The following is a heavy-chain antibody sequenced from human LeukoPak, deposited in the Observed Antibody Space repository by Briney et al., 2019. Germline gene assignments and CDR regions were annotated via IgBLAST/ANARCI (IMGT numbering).Heavy chain of an antibody. CDR2: INTNNGNT. J-gene: IGHJ5*02. CDR3: ARGFKPYFKREKIRYFDWSPKNWFDP. V-gene: IGHV1-18*01. Sequence: ASVKVSCKASGYIFTNYGITWVRQAPGQGLEWMGWINTNNGNTNYAQKLQGRVTMTTDTSTTTAYMELRNLRSDDTAVYYCARGFKPYFKREKIRYFDWSPKNWFDPWGQGTLVTVSS. CDR1: GYIFTNYG. D-gene: IGHD3-9*01.